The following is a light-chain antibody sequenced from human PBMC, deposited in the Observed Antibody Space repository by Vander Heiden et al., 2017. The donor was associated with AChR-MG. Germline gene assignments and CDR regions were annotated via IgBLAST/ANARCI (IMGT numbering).Light chain of an antibody. CDR1: QSVSSY. Sequence: EIVLTQSPATLSLSPGERATLSCRASQSVSSYLAWYQQKPGQAPRLLIYDASNRATGIPARFSGSGYGTDFTLTISIREPEDFAVYYCQQRSNWPPITFGQGTLLEIK. CDR2: DAS. V-gene: IGKV3-11*01. CDR3: QQRSNWPPIT. J-gene: IGKJ5*01.